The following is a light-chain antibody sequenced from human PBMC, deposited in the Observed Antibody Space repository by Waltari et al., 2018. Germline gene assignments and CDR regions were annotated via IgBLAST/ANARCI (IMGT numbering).Light chain of an antibody. V-gene: IGLV2-23*01. Sequence: QSALTQPASVSGSPGQSLTISCTGTCSDVGRYNLVSWYQQHPGKAPKLMIYEGSKRPSGVSNRFSGSKSGNTASLTISGLQAEDEADYYCCSYAGSSTYVFGTGTKVTVL. CDR3: CSYAGSSTYV. J-gene: IGLJ1*01. CDR1: CSDVGRYNL. CDR2: EGS.